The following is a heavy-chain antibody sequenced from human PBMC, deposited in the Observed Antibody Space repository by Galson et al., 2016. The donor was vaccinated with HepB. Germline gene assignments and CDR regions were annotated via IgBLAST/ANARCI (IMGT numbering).Heavy chain of an antibody. J-gene: IGHJ6*02. CDR2: ISTDAINK. CDR3: ARPRASNYYYYGMDV. Sequence: SLRLSCAASGFTFSSYGMHWVRQAPGKGLEWEAVISTDAINKYYADSVRGRFTISRDDPKNTLYLQMNSLRPEDTAVYYCARPRASNYYYYGMDVWGQGTTVAVSS. V-gene: IGHV3-30*03. D-gene: IGHD2-2*01. CDR1: GFTFSSYG.